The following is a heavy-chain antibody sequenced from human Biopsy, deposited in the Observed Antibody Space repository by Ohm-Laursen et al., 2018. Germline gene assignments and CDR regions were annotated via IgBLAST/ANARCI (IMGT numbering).Heavy chain of an antibody. V-gene: IGHV3-30*02. CDR3: AKDRYNYTPIGGFSMDV. D-gene: IGHD5-18*01. CDR1: GFTFNNYG. CDR2: IFYDGSNT. Sequence: SLRLSCAASGFTFNNYGMQWVRQAPGKGLEWVAFIFYDGSNTYYADSVKGRFAISRDNSRDTLYLQMSSLRAEDTAVYYCAKDRYNYTPIGGFSMDVWDQGTTVTVSS. J-gene: IGHJ6*02.